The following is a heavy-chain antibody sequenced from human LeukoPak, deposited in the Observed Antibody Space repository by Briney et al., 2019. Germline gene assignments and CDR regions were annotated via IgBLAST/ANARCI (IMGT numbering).Heavy chain of an antibody. D-gene: IGHD2-15*01. CDR2: INHSGST. J-gene: IGHJ4*02. V-gene: IGHV4-34*01. CDR1: GGSFSGYY. CDR3: ARAKMVAATIGFDY. Sequence: PSETLSLTCAVYGGSFSGYYWSWIRQPPGKGLEWIGEINHSGSTNYNPSLKSRVTISVDTSKNQFSLKLSSVTAADTAVYYCARAKMVAATIGFDYWGQGTLVTVSS.